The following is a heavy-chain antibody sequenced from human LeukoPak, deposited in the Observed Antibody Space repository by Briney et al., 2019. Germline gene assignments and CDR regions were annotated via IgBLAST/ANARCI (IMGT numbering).Heavy chain of an antibody. Sequence: GGSLRLSCAASGFTFSSYSMNWVRQAPGKGLEWVSSISSGTSYIYYADSVKGRFTISRDNAKNSLYLQMNSLRAEDTAVYYCAKVGYYYDSSGYYGGGSYDYWGQGILVTVSS. J-gene: IGHJ4*02. CDR1: GFTFSSYS. D-gene: IGHD3-22*01. CDR2: ISSGTSYI. V-gene: IGHV3-21*01. CDR3: AKVGYYYDSSGYYGGGSYDY.